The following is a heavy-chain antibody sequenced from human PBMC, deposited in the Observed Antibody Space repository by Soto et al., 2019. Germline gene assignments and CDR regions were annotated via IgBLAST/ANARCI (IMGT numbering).Heavy chain of an antibody. CDR2: IYHSGST. D-gene: IGHD5-12*01. J-gene: IGHJ4*02. Sequence: QLQLQESGSGLVKPSQTLSLTCAVSGGSISSGGYSWSWLRQPPGKGLEWIGYIYHSGSTYYNPSLKSRVTISVDRAKNQFSLKLSSVTAADTAVFYCAAGGGLPRYYWGQGTLVTVSS. CDR1: GGSISSGGYS. V-gene: IGHV4-30-2*01. CDR3: AAGGGLPRYY.